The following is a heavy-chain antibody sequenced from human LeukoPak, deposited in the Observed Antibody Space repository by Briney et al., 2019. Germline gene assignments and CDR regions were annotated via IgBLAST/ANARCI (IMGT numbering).Heavy chain of an antibody. CDR1: GFTFSSYS. J-gene: IGHJ6*03. D-gene: IGHD3-3*01. V-gene: IGHV3-48*01. CDR3: ARAVTIFGLSDYYYYYYMDV. Sequence: PGGSLRLSCAASGFTFSSYSMNWVRQAPGKGLEWVSSISSSSSTIYYADSVKGRFTISRDNAKNSLYLQMNSLRAEDTAVYYCARAVTIFGLSDYYYYYYMDVWGKGTTVTVSS. CDR2: ISSSSSTI.